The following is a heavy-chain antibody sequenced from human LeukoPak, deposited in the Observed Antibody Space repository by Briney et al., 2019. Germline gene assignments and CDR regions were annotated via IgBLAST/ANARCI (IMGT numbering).Heavy chain of an antibody. D-gene: IGHD2-2*01. Sequence: ASVKVSCKASGYTFTSYAMNWVRQAPGQGLEWMGWINTNTGNPTYAQGFTGRFVFSLDASVSTAYLQISSLKAEDTAVYYCARDIPVPAAPYYYYYMDVWGKGTTVTVSS. CDR2: INTNTGNP. CDR3: ARDIPVPAAPYYYYYMDV. J-gene: IGHJ6*03. CDR1: GYTFTSYA. V-gene: IGHV7-4-1*02.